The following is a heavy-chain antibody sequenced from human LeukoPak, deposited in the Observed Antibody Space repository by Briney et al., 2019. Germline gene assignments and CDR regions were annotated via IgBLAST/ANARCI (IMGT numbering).Heavy chain of an antibody. J-gene: IGHJ4*02. Sequence: PSETLSLTCTVSGGSISIYYWSWIRQPPGKGLEWIGYIYYSGTTNYNPSLKSRVTISVDPPKNQFSLKLSSVTAADTAVYYCARGRSTTGRLFDYWGQGTLVTVSS. V-gene: IGHV4-59*12. CDR3: ARGRSTTGRLFDY. CDR2: IYYSGTT. CDR1: GGSISIYY. D-gene: IGHD1-1*01.